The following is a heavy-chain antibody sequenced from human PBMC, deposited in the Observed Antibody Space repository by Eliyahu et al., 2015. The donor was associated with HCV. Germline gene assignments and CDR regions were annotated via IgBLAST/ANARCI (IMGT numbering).Heavy chain of an antibody. CDR2: IKSKTDGGTT. J-gene: IGHJ5*02. Sequence: EVQLVESGGGLVKPGGSLRLSCAASGFTFSNAWMSWVRQAPGKGLEWVGRIKSKTDGGTTDYAAPVKGRFTISRDDSKNTLYLQMNSLKTEDTAVYYCTTDLYSYGWNWFDPWGQGTLVTVSS. CDR3: TTDLYSYGWNWFDP. CDR1: GFTFSNAW. D-gene: IGHD5-18*01. V-gene: IGHV3-15*01.